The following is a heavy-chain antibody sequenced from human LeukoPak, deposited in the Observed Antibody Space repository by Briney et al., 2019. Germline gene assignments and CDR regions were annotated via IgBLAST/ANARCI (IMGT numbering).Heavy chain of an antibody. CDR1: GYTFTSYG. D-gene: IGHD3-9*01. Sequence: ASVKVSCKASGYTFTSYGISWVRQAPGQGLEWMGWINPRSGDTNYAQQFQGRLTMTRDTSISTAYMELSRLTSDDTAVYFCVRDWELRYSQGGFDYWGQGTLVTVSS. CDR3: VRDWELRYSQGGFDY. V-gene: IGHV1-2*02. CDR2: INPRSGDT. J-gene: IGHJ4*02.